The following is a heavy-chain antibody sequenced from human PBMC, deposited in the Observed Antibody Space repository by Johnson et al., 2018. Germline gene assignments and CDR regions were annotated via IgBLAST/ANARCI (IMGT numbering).Heavy chain of an antibody. D-gene: IGHD2-15*01. V-gene: IGHV3-23*04. CDR1: GFTYSTYA. CDR2: ISGSGDST. Sequence: EVQLVESGGGVVQPGGSLRLSCAASGFTYSTYAMTWVRQAPGKGLEWVSAISGSGDSTYYADSVSGRFTISRDNSYTPRYLKMNSLRAEDTAVYYCAKEVVAGTSSSGYYGMDVWGQGTTVTVS. J-gene: IGHJ6*02. CDR3: AKEVVAGTSSSGYYGMDV.